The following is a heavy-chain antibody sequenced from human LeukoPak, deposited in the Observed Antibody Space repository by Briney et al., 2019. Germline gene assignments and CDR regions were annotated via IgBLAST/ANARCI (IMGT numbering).Heavy chain of an antibody. CDR2: IYSGGST. CDR1: GFTVSSNY. CDR3: ARDRTGSSWYRDAFDI. D-gene: IGHD6-13*01. J-gene: IGHJ3*02. Sequence: PGGSLRLSCAASGFTVSSNYMSWVRQAPGKGLEWVSVIYSGGSTYYADSVKGRFTISRDNSKNTLYLQMNSLRAEDTAVYYCARDRTGSSWYRDAFDIWGQGTMVTVSS. V-gene: IGHV3-66*01.